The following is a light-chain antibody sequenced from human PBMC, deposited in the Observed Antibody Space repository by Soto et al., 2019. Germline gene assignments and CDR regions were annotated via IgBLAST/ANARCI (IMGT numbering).Light chain of an antibody. CDR2: DAS. Sequence: DIQMTQSPSTLSASVVDTFTVTLRASQSVSGWLAWYQQKPGEAPKLLIYDASALPRGVPSRFSGSGSGTKFTLTIASLQPDDFATYYCQQYETFSGTFGPGTKVDNK. CDR1: QSVSGW. CDR3: QQYETFSGT. J-gene: IGKJ1*01. V-gene: IGKV1-5*01.